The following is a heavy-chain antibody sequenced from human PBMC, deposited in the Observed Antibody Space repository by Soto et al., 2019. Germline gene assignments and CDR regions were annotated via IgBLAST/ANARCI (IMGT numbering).Heavy chain of an antibody. Sequence: QVQLVQSGTEVKKPGASVKVSCKASGYTFLDFYIHWVRQAPGQGLEWMGFINPSGGGTTYAQQFQGSRTMTRDTSTSTVYMELITLRSEDTAIYYCARDKPFSADYWGQGTLVT. J-gene: IGHJ4*02. CDR2: INPSGGGT. CDR3: ARDKPFSADY. V-gene: IGHV1-46*01. CDR1: GYTFLDFY. D-gene: IGHD3-3*02.